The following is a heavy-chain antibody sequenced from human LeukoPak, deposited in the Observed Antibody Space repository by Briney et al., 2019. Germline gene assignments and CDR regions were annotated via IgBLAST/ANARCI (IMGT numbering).Heavy chain of an antibody. CDR2: ISSGSSTI. D-gene: IGHD3-22*01. V-gene: IGHV3-11*01. Sequence: GGSLRLSCAASGFTFSDYYMSWIRQAPGKGLEWVSYISSGSSTIFYADSVKGRFTVSRDNGKRSVYLHMNSLRAEDTAMYYCARNSGYYEDAFDIWGQGTMVTVSS. CDR3: ARNSGYYEDAFDI. CDR1: GFTFSDYY. J-gene: IGHJ3*02.